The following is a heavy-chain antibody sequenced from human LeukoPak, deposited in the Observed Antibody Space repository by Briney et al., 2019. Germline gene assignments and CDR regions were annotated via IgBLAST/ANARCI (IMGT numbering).Heavy chain of an antibody. CDR3: ARQAVATYYYYYMDV. V-gene: IGHV3-21*01. J-gene: IGHJ6*03. D-gene: IGHD6-19*01. Sequence: GGSLRLSCAASGFTFSSYSMNWVRQAPGKGLEWVSSISSSSSYIYYADSVKGRFTISRDNARNSLYLQMNSLRAEDTAVYYCARQAVATYYYYYMDVWGKGTTVTVSS. CDR1: GFTFSSYS. CDR2: ISSSSSYI.